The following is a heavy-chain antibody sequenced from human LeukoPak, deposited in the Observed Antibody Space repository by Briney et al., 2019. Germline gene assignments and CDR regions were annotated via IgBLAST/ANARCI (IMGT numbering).Heavy chain of an antibody. D-gene: IGHD3-10*01. Sequence: ASVKVSCKASGYTFNTYGMNWVRQAPGQGLEWMGWINTNTGNPTYAQGFTGRFVFSLDTSVSTAYLQISSLKAEDTAVYYCARGSIGAPHHFDYWGQGTLSPSPQ. CDR3: ARGSIGAPHHFDY. V-gene: IGHV7-4-1*02. CDR2: INTNTGNP. CDR1: GYTFNTYG. J-gene: IGHJ4*02.